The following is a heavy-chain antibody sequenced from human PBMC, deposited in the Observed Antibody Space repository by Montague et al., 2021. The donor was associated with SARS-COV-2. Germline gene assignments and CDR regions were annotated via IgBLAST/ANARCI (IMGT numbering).Heavy chain of an antibody. J-gene: IGHJ3*02. Sequence: TLSLTCTVSGGSISSGGYYWSWIRQHPGKGLEWIGYIYYSGSTYYNPSLKSRVTISVDTSKNQFSLKLSSVTAADTAVYYCARVQGFTMIVVVIGAFDIGGQGTMVTVSS. D-gene: IGHD3-22*01. CDR1: GGSISSGGYY. CDR3: ARVQGFTMIVVVIGAFDI. CDR2: IYYSGST. V-gene: IGHV4-31*03.